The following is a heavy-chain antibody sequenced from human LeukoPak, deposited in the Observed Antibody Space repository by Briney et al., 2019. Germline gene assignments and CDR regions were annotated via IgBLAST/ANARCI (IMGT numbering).Heavy chain of an antibody. J-gene: IGHJ4*02. CDR1: GFTFSRYW. D-gene: IGHD5-12*01. Sequence: AGGSLRLSCAASGFTFSRYWMHWVRQASGKGLEWVSRVNGDGSTTTYADSVKGRFTISRDNAKNTLYLQMNSLRVEDTAVYYCAVKGGYNDLDAPFDYWGPGTLVTVSS. V-gene: IGHV3-74*01. CDR3: AVKGGYNDLDAPFDY. CDR2: VNGDGSTT.